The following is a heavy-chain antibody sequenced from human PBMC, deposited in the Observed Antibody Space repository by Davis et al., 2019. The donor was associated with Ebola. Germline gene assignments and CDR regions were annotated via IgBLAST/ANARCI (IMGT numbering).Heavy chain of an antibody. CDR3: ARGGMITFGGVIRYYYYGMDV. CDR2: ISSSGSTI. Sequence: PGGSLRLSCAASGFTFSSYQFTWVRQAPGKGLEWVSYISSSGSTIYYADSVKGRFTISRANAKNSLYLQMNSLRAEDTAVYYCARGGMITFGGVIRYYYYGMDVWGQGTTVTVSS. CDR1: GFTFSSYQ. D-gene: IGHD3-16*02. J-gene: IGHJ6*02. V-gene: IGHV3-48*03.